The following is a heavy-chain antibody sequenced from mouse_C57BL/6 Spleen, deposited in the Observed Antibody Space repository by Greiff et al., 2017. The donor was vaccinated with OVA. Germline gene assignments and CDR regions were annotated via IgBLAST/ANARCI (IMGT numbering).Heavy chain of an antibody. V-gene: IGHV14-3*01. CDR2: IDPANGNT. CDR1: GFNIKNTY. D-gene: IGHD1-1*01. CDR3: ATRPFYGSSHYYAMDY. Sequence: EVKLQESVAELVRPGASVKLSCTASGFNIKNTYMHWVKQRPEQGLEWIGRIDPANGNTKYAPKFQGKATITADTSSNTAYLQLSSLTSEDTAIYYCATRPFYGSSHYYAMDYWGQGTSVTVSS. J-gene: IGHJ4*01.